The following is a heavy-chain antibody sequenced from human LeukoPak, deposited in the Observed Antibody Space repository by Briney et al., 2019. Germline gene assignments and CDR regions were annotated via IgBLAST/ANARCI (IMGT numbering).Heavy chain of an antibody. V-gene: IGHV4-4*02. CDR3: ARQSGGSEGFSYYYMDV. CDR1: GGSISSSNW. CDR2: IYHSGST. Sequence: SETLSLTCAVSGGSISSSNWWSWVRQPPGKGLEWIGEIYHSGSTNYNPSLKSRVTVSVDKSKNQFSLKLSSVTAADTAVYFCARQSGGSEGFSYYYMDVWGKGTTVTVSS. D-gene: IGHD3-16*01. J-gene: IGHJ6*03.